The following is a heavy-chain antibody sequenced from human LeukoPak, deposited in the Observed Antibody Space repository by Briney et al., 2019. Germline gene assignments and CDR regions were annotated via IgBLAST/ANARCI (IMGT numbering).Heavy chain of an antibody. V-gene: IGHV3-48*01. CDR2: ITSGGTTI. D-gene: IGHD4-17*01. CDR3: ARDYSTVTTFFDS. Sequence: GGSLRLSCAASGFTFRTYNMNWVRQAPGKGLEWVSYITSGGTTIYYADSVKGLFTISRDNAKNSLYLQMNSLRAEDTAVYYCARDYSTVTTFFDSCGQGTLVTVSS. J-gene: IGHJ4*02. CDR1: GFTFRTYN.